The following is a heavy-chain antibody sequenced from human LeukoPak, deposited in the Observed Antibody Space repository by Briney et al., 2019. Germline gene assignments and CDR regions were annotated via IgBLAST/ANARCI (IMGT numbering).Heavy chain of an antibody. J-gene: IGHJ5*02. CDR1: GGSISSSSYY. CDR3: ARPYYYYDSSGPLNWFDP. D-gene: IGHD3-22*01. CDR2: IYYSGST. V-gene: IGHV4-39*07. Sequence: SETLSLTCTVSGGSISSSSYYWGWIRQPPGKGLEWIGSIYYSGSTYYNPSLKSRVTISVDTSKNQFSLKLSSVTAADTAVYYCARPYYYYDSSGPLNWFDPWGQGTLVTVSS.